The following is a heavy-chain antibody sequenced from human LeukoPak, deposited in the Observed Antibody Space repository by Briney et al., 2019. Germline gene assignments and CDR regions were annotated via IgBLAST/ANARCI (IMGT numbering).Heavy chain of an antibody. CDR1: GFTFSSYS. D-gene: IGHD2-2*01. J-gene: IGHJ5*02. CDR3: ARDLGRAGWVVPAANWFDP. Sequence: GGSLRLSCAASGFTFSSYSMNWVRQAPGKGLEWVSSISSSSSYIYYADSVKGRFTISRDNAKNSLYLQMNSLRAEDTAVYYCARDLGRAGWVVPAANWFDPWGQGTLVTVSS. CDR2: ISSSSSYI. V-gene: IGHV3-21*01.